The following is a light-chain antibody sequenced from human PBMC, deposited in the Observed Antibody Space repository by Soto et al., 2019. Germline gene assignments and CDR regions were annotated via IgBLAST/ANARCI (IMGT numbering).Light chain of an antibody. CDR2: DVS. V-gene: IGLV2-14*01. Sequence: QSALTQPASVSGSPGQSITISCTGSSSDVGGYNYVSWYQQYPGKAPKLMIYDVSNRPSGVSNRFSGSKSGNTASLTISGLQAEDEADYYCSSYKSGHTVVFGGGTKLTVL. CDR1: SSDVGGYNY. J-gene: IGLJ2*01. CDR3: SSYKSGHTVV.